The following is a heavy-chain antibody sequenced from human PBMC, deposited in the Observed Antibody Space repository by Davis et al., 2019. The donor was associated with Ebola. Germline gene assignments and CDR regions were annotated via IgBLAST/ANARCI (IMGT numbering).Heavy chain of an antibody. CDR3: ARDLRSETFGVVIIGYYYGMDV. Sequence: GGSLRLSCAASGFTFSSYSMNWVRQAPGKGLEWVSSISSSSSYIYYADSVKGRFTISRDNAKNSLYLQMNSLRAEDTAVYYCARDLRSETFGVVIIGYYYGMDVWGQGTTVTVSS. D-gene: IGHD3-3*01. CDR1: GFTFSSYS. J-gene: IGHJ6*02. V-gene: IGHV3-21*01. CDR2: ISSSSSYI.